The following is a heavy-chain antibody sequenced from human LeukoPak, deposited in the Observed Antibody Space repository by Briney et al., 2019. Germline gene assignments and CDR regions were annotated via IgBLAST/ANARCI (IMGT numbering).Heavy chain of an antibody. V-gene: IGHV4-34*01. D-gene: IGHD5-18*01. CDR2: INHSGST. CDR1: GFTFSNAW. Sequence: GSLRLSCAASGFTFSNAWMNWVRQPPGKGLEWIGEINHSGSTNYNPSLKSRVTISVDTSKNQFSLKLSSVTAADTAVYYCARIRDTAMVQYYYYYGMDVWGQGTTVTVSS. J-gene: IGHJ6*02. CDR3: ARIRDTAMVQYYYYYGMDV.